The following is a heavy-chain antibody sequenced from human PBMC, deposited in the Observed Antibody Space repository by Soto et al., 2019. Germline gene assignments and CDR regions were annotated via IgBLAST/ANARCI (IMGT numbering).Heavy chain of an antibody. CDR2: ISGTSGRT. Sequence: EVQLLESGGGLVQPGGSLRISCAASGFTFSSYAMNWVRQAPGKGLEWVSSISGTSGRTYYADSVEGRFTISRDNSKNTLYLQIDSLRAEDTAVYYCAKDEGSGWYYFDYWGQGTLVSVSS. J-gene: IGHJ4*02. V-gene: IGHV3-23*01. CDR1: GFTFSSYA. CDR3: AKDEGSGWYYFDY. D-gene: IGHD6-19*01.